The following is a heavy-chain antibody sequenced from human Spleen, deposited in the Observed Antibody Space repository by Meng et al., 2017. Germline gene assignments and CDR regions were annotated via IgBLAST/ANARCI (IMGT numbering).Heavy chain of an antibody. CDR1: GYRSSTYW. Sequence: GGSLRLSCQNSGYRSSTYWIGWVRQMPGKGLGWMGIIYPNDSDSRYSPSFQGQVTISADKSISTVYLQWSSLKASDTAMYYCARGGYDVLTASCSRPYDYWGQGTLVTVSS. D-gene: IGHD3-9*01. CDR2: IYPNDSDS. J-gene: IGHJ4*02. V-gene: IGHV5-51*01. CDR3: ARGGYDVLTASCSRPYDY.